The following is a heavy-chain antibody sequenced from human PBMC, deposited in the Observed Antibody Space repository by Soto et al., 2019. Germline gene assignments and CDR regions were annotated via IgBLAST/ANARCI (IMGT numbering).Heavy chain of an antibody. CDR3: VKGGWFDF. Sequence: EVQLLESGGGLVQPGGSLRLSCAASGFTFNTFEMSWVRQAPGRGLEWVSFISDDGSRTYYADAVKGRFTISRDNSKYPLCLQVNSVTVEDTGVCACVKGGWFDFWGQGTLFTVSS. V-gene: IGHV3-23*01. CDR2: ISDDGSRT. J-gene: IGHJ5*01. CDR1: GFTFNTFE. D-gene: IGHD3-16*01.